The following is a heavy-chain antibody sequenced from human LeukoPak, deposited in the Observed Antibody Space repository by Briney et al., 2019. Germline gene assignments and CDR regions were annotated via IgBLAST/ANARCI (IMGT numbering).Heavy chain of an antibody. V-gene: IGHV1-8*01. CDR2: MNPNSGNT. Sequence: ASVKVSCKASGYTFTSYDINWVRQATGQGLEWMGWMNPNSGNTGYAQKFQGRVTMTRNTSISTAYMELSSLRSEDTAVYYCARRLGSTRRYYYYMDVWGKGTTVTVPS. CDR1: GYTFTSYD. J-gene: IGHJ6*03. D-gene: IGHD2-2*01. CDR3: ARRLGSTRRYYYYMDV.